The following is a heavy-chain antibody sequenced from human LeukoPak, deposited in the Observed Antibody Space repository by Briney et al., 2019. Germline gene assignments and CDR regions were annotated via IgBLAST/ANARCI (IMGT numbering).Heavy chain of an antibody. CDR2: IYYSGST. Sequence: GSLRLSCAASGFTFSSYEMNWVRQAPGKGLEWSGSIYYSGSTYYNPSLKSRVTISVDTSKNQFSLKLSSVTAADTAVYYCARGRYLTTGGGAAAGFLDYWGQGTLVTVSS. J-gene: IGHJ4*02. CDR3: ARGRYLTTGGGAAAGFLDY. D-gene: IGHD6-13*01. V-gene: IGHV4-39*07. CDR1: GFTFSSYE.